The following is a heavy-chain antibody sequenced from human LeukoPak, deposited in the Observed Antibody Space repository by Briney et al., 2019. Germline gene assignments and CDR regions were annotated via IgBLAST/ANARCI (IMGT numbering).Heavy chain of an antibody. CDR3: ARDSIVVEYYFDY. CDR2: IKQDGSEK. CDR1: GLTFSSYW. J-gene: IGHJ4*02. Sequence: GGSLRLSCAASGLTFSSYWMSWVRQAPGKGLEWVANIKQDGSEKYYVDSVKGRSTISRDNAKNSLYLQMNSLRAEDTAVYYCARDSIVVEYYFDYWGQGTLVTVSS. V-gene: IGHV3-7*04. D-gene: IGHD1-26*01.